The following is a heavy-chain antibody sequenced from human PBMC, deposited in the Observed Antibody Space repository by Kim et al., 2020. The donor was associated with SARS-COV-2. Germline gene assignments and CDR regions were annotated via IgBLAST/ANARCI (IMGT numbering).Heavy chain of an antibody. Sequence: SETLSLTCTVSGGSISSYYWSWIRQPPGKGLEWIGYIYYSGSTNYNPSLKSRVTISVDTSKNQFSLKLSSVTAADTAVYYCARAHGYSSSWYDYWGQGTLVTVSS. CDR3: ARAHGYSSSWYDY. V-gene: IGHV4-59*01. CDR2: IYYSGST. D-gene: IGHD6-13*01. CDR1: GGSISSYY. J-gene: IGHJ4*02.